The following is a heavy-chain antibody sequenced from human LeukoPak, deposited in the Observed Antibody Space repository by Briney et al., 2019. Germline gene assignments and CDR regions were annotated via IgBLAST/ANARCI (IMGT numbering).Heavy chain of an antibody. Sequence: PGGSLRLSCVASGFTFSSYSMNWVRQAPGRGLEWVAVISYDGSNKYYADSVKGRFTISRDNSKNTLYLQMNSLRAEDTAVYYCAKDRGACSSTSCYYFDYWGQGTPVTVSS. V-gene: IGHV3-30*18. CDR1: GFTFSSYS. D-gene: IGHD2-2*01. CDR2: ISYDGSNK. CDR3: AKDRGACSSTSCYYFDY. J-gene: IGHJ4*02.